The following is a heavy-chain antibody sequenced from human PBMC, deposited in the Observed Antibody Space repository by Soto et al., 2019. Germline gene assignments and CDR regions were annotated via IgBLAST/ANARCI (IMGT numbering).Heavy chain of an antibody. Sequence: QMQLVQSGPEVKKPGTSVKVSCKASGFTFTSSAVQWVRQARGQRLEWIGWIVVGSGNTNYAQKYQERVPTTRDMSTSTAYMELSSMRSEDTAVYYCAAIYSSGYYWYAFDIWGQGTMVTVSS. CDR2: IVVGSGNT. D-gene: IGHD3-22*01. CDR3: AAIYSSGYYWYAFDI. CDR1: GFTFTSSA. J-gene: IGHJ3*02. V-gene: IGHV1-58*01.